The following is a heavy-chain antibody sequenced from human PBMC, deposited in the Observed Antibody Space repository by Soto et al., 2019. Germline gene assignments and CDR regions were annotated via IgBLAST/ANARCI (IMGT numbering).Heavy chain of an antibody. D-gene: IGHD3-3*01. J-gene: IGHJ5*02. CDR1: SGSISSSNW. Sequence: QVQLQESGPGLVKPSGTLSLTCAVSSGSISSSNWWSWVRQPPGKGLEWIGEIYHSGSTNYNPSLKSRVTISVDKSKNQFSLKLSSVTAADTAVYYCARVDRFYGGNSGVEWWFDPWGQGTLVTVSS. V-gene: IGHV4-4*02. CDR2: IYHSGST. CDR3: ARVDRFYGGNSGVEWWFDP.